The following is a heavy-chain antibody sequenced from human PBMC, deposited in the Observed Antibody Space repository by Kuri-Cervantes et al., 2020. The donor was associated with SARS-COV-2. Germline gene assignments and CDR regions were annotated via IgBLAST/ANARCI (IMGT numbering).Heavy chain of an antibody. Sequence: SLKISCAASGFTFDDYAMHWVRQAPGKGLEWVSGISWNSGSIGYADSVKGRFTISRDNAKNSLYLQMNSLRAEDTALYYCAKFPTYYCSSTSCYTDDAFDIWGQGTMVTVSS. CDR1: GFTFDDYA. CDR2: ISWNSGSI. V-gene: IGHV3-9*01. CDR3: AKFPTYYCSSTSCYTDDAFDI. J-gene: IGHJ3*02. D-gene: IGHD2-2*02.